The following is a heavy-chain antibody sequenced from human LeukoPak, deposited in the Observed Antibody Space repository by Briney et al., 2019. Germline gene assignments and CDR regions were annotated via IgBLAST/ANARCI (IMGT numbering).Heavy chain of an antibody. V-gene: IGHV3-33*08. CDR2: IWYDGSNK. D-gene: IGHD2-15*01. Sequence: PGGSLKPSSRARGWPPHAQGMQGVRQAPGKGLEWVAVIWYDGSNKYYADSVKGRFTISKDNSKNTLYLQMNSLRAEDTAVYYCARDWRYCSGGSCYGAFDFWGQGTMVTVSS. CDR1: GWPPHAQG. J-gene: IGHJ3*01. CDR3: ARDWRYCSGGSCYGAFDF.